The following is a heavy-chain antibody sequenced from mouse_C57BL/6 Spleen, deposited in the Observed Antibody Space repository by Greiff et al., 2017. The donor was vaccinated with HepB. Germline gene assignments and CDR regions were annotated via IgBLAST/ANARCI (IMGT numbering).Heavy chain of an antibody. CDR2: INPNNGGT. V-gene: IGHV1-26*01. Sequence: VQLQQSGPELVKPGASVKISCKASGYTFTDYYMNWVKQSHGKSLEWIGDINPNNGGTNYNQNFKGKATLTVDKSSSTSYMELRSLTSEDSAVYYCAGYDYEYAMDYWGQGTSVTVSS. CDR1: GYTFTDYY. CDR3: AGYDYEYAMDY. D-gene: IGHD2-4*01. J-gene: IGHJ4*01.